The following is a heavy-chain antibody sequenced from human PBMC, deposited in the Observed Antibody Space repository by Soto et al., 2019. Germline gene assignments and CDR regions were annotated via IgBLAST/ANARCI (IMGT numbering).Heavy chain of an antibody. D-gene: IGHD3-22*01. V-gene: IGHV3-15*07. CDR3: THQGDFYDRLDS. CDR2: IKSKGGGETK. Sequence: GSLRLSCAASGFNFKNAWMNWVRQAPGKGLEGVGRIKSKGGGETKDYAAPVKGRFTISRDDSKNTVYLQMDSLKTDDTAVYYCTHQGDFYDRLDSWGQGTLVTVSS. CDR1: GFNFKNAW. J-gene: IGHJ4*02.